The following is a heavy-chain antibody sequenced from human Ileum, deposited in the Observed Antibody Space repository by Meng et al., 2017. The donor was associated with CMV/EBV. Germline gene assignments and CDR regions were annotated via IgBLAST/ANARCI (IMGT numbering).Heavy chain of an antibody. Sequence: SETLSLTCTVSGDSISSNSYYWGWIRRSPGTGLEWIGTIYNTGTTVYNPSLLSRVTISVDTSKNQFSLKLNSVTAADTAVYYCARLTSQYSRLYSGHWPICGFWGQGAQVTVSS. V-gene: IGHV4-39*01. CDR2: IYNTGTT. CDR3: ARLTSQYSRLYSGHWPICGF. CDR1: GDSISSNSYY. J-gene: IGHJ4*02. D-gene: IGHD5-12*01.